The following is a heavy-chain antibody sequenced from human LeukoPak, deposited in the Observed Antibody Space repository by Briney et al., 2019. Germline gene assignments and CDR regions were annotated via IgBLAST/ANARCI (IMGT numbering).Heavy chain of an antibody. CDR2: ISSSSSYI. J-gene: IGHJ6*02. CDR3: ARKVLRYYGMDV. CDR1: GFTFSSYS. V-gene: IGHV3-21*01. Sequence: GGSLRLSCAASGFTFSSYSMNWVRQAPGKGLEWVSSISSSSSYIYYADSVKGRFTISRDNAKNSLYLQMNSLRAEDTAVYDCARKVLRYYGMDVWGQGTTVTVSS.